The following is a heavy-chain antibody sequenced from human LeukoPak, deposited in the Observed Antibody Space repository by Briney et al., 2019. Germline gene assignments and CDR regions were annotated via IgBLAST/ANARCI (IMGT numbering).Heavy chain of an antibody. Sequence: ASVKVSCKASGYIFTSYYMHWVRQAPGQGLEWMGVIDPSGGSTSYAQKFQGRVTMTRDTSTSTVYMELSSLRSEDTAVYYCAREAGTAMAPFDYWGQGTLVTVSS. CDR1: GYIFTSYY. J-gene: IGHJ4*02. V-gene: IGHV1-46*01. CDR3: AREAGTAMAPFDY. CDR2: IDPSGGST. D-gene: IGHD5-18*01.